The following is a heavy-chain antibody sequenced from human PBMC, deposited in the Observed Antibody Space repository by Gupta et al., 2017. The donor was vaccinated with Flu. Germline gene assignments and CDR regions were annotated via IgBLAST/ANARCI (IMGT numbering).Heavy chain of an antibody. V-gene: IGHV4-61*02. CDR1: GSAGSSDLHY. CDR2: LYPSGNI. Sequence: VQLQESAPGLVSPSQTLSLTCLVCGSAGSSDLHYGTLARRPAGEGPQWLGLLYPSGNINYHPYVVGRVAMSMDRSKNQFSLTLHSVTAADKAVSYWARETSDYERGGDYSHNYIDSWGQGLLVTVSS. CDR3: ARETSDYERGGDYSHNYIDS. J-gene: IGHJ4*02. D-gene: IGHD3-22*01.